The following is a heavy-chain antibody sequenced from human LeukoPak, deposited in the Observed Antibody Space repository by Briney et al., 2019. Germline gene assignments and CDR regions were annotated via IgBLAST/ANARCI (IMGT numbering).Heavy chain of an antibody. CDR3: ASLAVAGFYDY. CDR2: ISNDGNNK. V-gene: IGHV3-30-3*01. CDR1: GFTFSNYA. D-gene: IGHD6-19*01. J-gene: IGHJ4*02. Sequence: GGSLRLSCAASGFTFSNYAMHWVRQAPGKGLEWVAVISNDGNNKYYADSVKGRFTISRDNSKNTLYLQMNSLRAEDTAVYYCASLAVAGFYDYWGQGTLVTVSS.